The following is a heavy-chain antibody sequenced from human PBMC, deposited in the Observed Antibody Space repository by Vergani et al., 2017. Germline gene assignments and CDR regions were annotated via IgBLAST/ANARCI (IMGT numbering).Heavy chain of an antibody. J-gene: IGHJ4*02. D-gene: IGHD3-9*01. Sequence: QLHLQESGPGLVKPSETLSLTCTVSGGSITSRSYYWGWIRQPPGKGLEWIGNIYHSGGAYYNPSLKGRVTISVDTSKNQFSLEVTSVTAADTAIYFCARTEIFILRYFHWALWGQGTLVTVSS. V-gene: IGHV4-39*01. CDR1: GGSITSRSYY. CDR2: IYHSGGA. CDR3: ARTEIFILRYFHWAL.